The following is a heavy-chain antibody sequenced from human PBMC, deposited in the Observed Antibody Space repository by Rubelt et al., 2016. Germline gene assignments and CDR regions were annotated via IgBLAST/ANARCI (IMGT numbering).Heavy chain of an antibody. D-gene: IGHD2-2*01. V-gene: IGHV4-34*01. CDR2: INHSGST. CDR3: ARGHYCSSTSCYARNWFDP. J-gene: IGHJ5*02. Sequence: QVQLQQWGAGLLKPSETLSLTCAVYGGSFSGYYWSWIRQPPGKGLEWIGEINHSGSTNYNPSLKSRVTISVETSKNQFSLKLSSVTAADTAVYYCARGHYCSSTSCYARNWFDPWGQGTLVTVSS. CDR1: GGSFSGYY.